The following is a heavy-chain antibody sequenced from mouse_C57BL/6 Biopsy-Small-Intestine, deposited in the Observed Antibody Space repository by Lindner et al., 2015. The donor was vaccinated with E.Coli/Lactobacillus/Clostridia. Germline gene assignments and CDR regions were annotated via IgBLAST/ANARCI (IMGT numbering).Heavy chain of an antibody. D-gene: IGHD1-1*02. CDR2: INPSGGSA. J-gene: IGHJ3*01. Sequence: SVKVSCKASGYTFTNYYMRWVRQAPGQGLEWMGIINPSGGSANYAQKFRGRVTMTRDTSTKTVYMELTSLRSEDTAVYYCARDRGGGSYYPGNACDIWGQGTIVTVSS. CDR3: ARDRGGGSYYPGNACDI. V-gene: IGHV1-64*01. CDR1: GYTFTNYY.